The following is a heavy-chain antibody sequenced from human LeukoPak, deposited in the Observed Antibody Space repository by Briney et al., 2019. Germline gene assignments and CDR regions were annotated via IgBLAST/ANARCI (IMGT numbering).Heavy chain of an antibody. CDR3: ARRGYSGYDPFDY. J-gene: IGHJ4*02. CDR1: GVILSTYG. D-gene: IGHD5-12*01. CDR2: IRYDGSNK. V-gene: IGHV3-33*01. Sequence: GGSLRLSCATSGVILSTYGMHWVRQAPGKGLEWVAIIRYDGSNKAYADSVKGRFTISRDTSKKTLYLQMNSLRAEDTAVYYCARRGYSGYDPFDYWGQGTLVTVSS.